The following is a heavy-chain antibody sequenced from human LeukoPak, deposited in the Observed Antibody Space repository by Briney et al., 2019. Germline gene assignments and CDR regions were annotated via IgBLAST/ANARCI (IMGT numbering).Heavy chain of an antibody. Sequence: KPSETLSLTCTVSGGSISGYDWSWIRQRPGKGREWIGYIYYSGSNNYNTPLKSRVTISVDTSKNQFSLKLSSVTAADTAVYYCARESKAVAGNFDYWGQGTLVTVSS. V-gene: IGHV4-59*01. CDR3: ARESKAVAGNFDY. CDR1: GGSISGYD. D-gene: IGHD6-19*01. J-gene: IGHJ4*02. CDR2: IYYSGSN.